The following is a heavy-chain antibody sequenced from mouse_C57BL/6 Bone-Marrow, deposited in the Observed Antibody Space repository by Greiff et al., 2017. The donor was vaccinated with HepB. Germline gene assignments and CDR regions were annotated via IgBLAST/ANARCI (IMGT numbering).Heavy chain of an antibody. CDR2: IDPENGDT. Sequence: VQLQQSGAELVRPGASVKLSCTASGFNIKDDYMHWVKQRPEQGLEWIGWIDPENGDTEYASKFQGKATITADTSSNTAYLQLSSLTSEDTAVYYCARDDGYYGLDYWGQGTTLTVSS. CDR1: GFNIKDDY. V-gene: IGHV14-4*01. D-gene: IGHD2-3*01. CDR3: ARDDGYYGLDY. J-gene: IGHJ2*01.